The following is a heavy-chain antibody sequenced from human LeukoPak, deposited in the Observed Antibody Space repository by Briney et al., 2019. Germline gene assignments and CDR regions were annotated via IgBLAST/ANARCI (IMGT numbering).Heavy chain of an antibody. CDR3: ARGFGELYYYYYYMDV. Sequence: ASVKVSCKASGYTFTGYYMHWVRQAPGQGLEWMGLINPNSGGTNYAQKFQGRVTMTRDTSISTAYMDLSRLRSDDTAVYYCARGFGELYYYYYYMDVWGKGTTVTVSS. CDR2: INPNSGGT. CDR1: GYTFTGYY. D-gene: IGHD3-10*01. V-gene: IGHV1-2*02. J-gene: IGHJ6*03.